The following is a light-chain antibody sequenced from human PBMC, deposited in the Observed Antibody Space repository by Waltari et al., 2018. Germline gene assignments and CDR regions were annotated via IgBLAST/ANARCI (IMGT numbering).Light chain of an antibody. CDR1: QRIRCW. CDR2: KAS. V-gene: IGKV1-5*03. CDR3: QQSNTYPAT. J-gene: IGKJ2*01. Sequence: DIEMTQSRSPLSASVGDRVTTTCRASQRIRCWWALYQQKPGKAHKHLVYKASSLESGVPSRFSGSVAGTEYTLSFSSLQPDDFATYYCQQSNTYPATFGQGTKVEIK.